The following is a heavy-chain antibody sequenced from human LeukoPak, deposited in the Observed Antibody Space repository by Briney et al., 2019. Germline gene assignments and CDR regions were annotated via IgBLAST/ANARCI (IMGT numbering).Heavy chain of an antibody. V-gene: IGHV1-8*01. CDR1: GYTFSRYV. CDR3: ARVRSRYSYGYILDY. J-gene: IGHJ4*02. Sequence: GASVKVCCKPAGYTFSRYVINWGREATRQGVGWMGGMNPNSGNTGSTQTFQGRVTMTMTTSISTAYMELSSLRSEDTAVYYCARVRSRYSYGYILDYWGQGTLVTVSS. CDR2: MNPNSGNT. D-gene: IGHD5-18*01.